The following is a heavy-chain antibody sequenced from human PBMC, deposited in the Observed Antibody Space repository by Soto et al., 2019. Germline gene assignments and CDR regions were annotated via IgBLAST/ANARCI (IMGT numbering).Heavy chain of an antibody. Sequence: QVQLVESGGGVVQPGGSLRLSCAASGFTFSNYGMHWVRQAPGKGLEWVADITKNGRNKDYADSVKGRLAISRDNSKNPLELKKNSLKVEDTAMYYCGRCNGDDCHSPFDYWGQGTLVTVSS. J-gene: IGHJ4*02. CDR3: GRCNGDDCHSPFDY. CDR1: GFTFSNYG. V-gene: IGHV3-30*03. CDR2: ITKNGRNK. D-gene: IGHD4-17*01.